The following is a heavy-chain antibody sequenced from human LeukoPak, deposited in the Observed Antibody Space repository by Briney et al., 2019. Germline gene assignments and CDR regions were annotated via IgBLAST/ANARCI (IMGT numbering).Heavy chain of an antibody. D-gene: IGHD2-21*02. J-gene: IGHJ3*02. CDR3: AGRQQIVAVTASLDTFDI. V-gene: IGHV4-59*01. CDR1: GGSISSFY. CDR2: IYHNGRA. Sequence: TASETLSLTCIVSGGSISSFYWSWIRQPPGKGLEWIGYIYHNGRARYRPSLGSRVTMSLDTSKNQFSLKVKSLTAADTAVYYCAGRQQIVAVTASLDTFDIWGQGTMVTVSS.